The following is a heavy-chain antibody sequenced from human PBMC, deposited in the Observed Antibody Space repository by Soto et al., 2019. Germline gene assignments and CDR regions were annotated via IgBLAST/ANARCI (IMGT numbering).Heavy chain of an antibody. CDR2: VNPSGGST. J-gene: IGHJ4*02. D-gene: IGHD3-10*01. CDR3: ARARGAITMVRGPTRAPFDY. Sequence: ASVKVSCKASGYTFTSYYMHWVRQAPGQGLEWMGIVNPSGGSTSYAQKFQGRVTMTRDTSTSTVYMELSSLRSEDTAVYYCARARGAITMVRGPTRAPFDYWGQGTLVTVSS. CDR1: GYTFTSYY. V-gene: IGHV1-46*01.